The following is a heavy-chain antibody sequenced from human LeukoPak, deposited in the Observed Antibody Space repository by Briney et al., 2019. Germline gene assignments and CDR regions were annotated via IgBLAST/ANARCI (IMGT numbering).Heavy chain of an antibody. CDR1: RGSISSTRYY. J-gene: IGHJ4*02. D-gene: IGHD3-3*01. CDR3: ARHRNDFWSGYYPDY. V-gene: IGHV4-39*01. Sequence: SETLSLTCTVSRGSISSTRYYWGWIRQPPGKGLERTGKSYYSGSTYYNPSLKSRVTISVDTSKNQFSLKLSSVTAADTAVYYCARHRNDFWSGYYPDYWGQGTLVTVSS. CDR2: SYYSGST.